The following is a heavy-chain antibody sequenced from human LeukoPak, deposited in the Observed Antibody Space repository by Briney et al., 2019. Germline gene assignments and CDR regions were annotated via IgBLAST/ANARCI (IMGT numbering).Heavy chain of an antibody. Sequence: GGSLRLSCAASGFTFSSYEMNWVRQAPGKGLEWGSYISSSGSTIYYADSVKGRFTISRDNAKNSLYLQMNSMRAEDTAVYYCAELGITMIGGVWGKGTTVTISS. CDR1: GFTFSSYE. CDR2: ISSSGSTI. J-gene: IGHJ6*04. D-gene: IGHD3-10*02. V-gene: IGHV3-48*03. CDR3: AELGITMIGGV.